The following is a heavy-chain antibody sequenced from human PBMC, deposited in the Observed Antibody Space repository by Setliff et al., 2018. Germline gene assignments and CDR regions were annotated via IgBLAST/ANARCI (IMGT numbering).Heavy chain of an antibody. D-gene: IGHD5-12*01. V-gene: IGHV3-33*08. CDR2: IWYDGSNK. Sequence: PGGSLRLSCAASGFTFSSYWMSWVRQAPGKGLEWVAVIWYDGSNKYYADSVKGRFTISRDNAKNSLYLQMNSLRAEDTAVYYCAREKMATNYYYYYMDVWGKGTTVTVSS. J-gene: IGHJ6*03. CDR1: GFTFSSYW. CDR3: AREKMATNYYYYYMDV.